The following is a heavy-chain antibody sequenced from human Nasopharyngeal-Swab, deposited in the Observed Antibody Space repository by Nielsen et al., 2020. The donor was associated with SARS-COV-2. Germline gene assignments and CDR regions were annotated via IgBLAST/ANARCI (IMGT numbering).Heavy chain of an antibody. Sequence: ASVKVSCKVSGYTLTELSMHWVRQAAGQGLEWMGWMNPNSGNTGYAQKFQGRVTMTRNTSISTAYMELSSLKSEDTAIYYCARGWDEYPKGRFDPWGQGTRVTVSS. CDR1: GYTLTELS. CDR3: ARGWDEYPKGRFDP. CDR2: MNPNSGNT. V-gene: IGHV1-8*01. J-gene: IGHJ5*02. D-gene: IGHD2-2*01.